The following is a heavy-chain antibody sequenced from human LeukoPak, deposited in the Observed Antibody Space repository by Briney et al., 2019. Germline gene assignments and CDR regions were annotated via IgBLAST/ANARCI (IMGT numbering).Heavy chain of an antibody. J-gene: IGHJ3*02. CDR1: GFTFSSYS. CDR3: TRGTYYHGSGDAFDI. V-gene: IGHV3-21*01. D-gene: IGHD3-10*01. CDR2: ISSSSSSYI. Sequence: GGSLRLSCAASGFTFSSYSMNWVRQAPGKGLEWVSSISSSSSSYIYYADSVKGRFTISRDNAKNSLYLQMNSPRAEDTAVYYCTRGTYYHGSGDAFDIWGQGTMVTVSS.